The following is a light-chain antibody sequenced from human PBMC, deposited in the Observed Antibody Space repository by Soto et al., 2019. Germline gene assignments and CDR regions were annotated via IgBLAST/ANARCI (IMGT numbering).Light chain of an antibody. CDR2: GAS. J-gene: IGKJ2*01. V-gene: IGKV3-20*01. CDR1: HSVTSSH. CDR3: QQYGNSPLT. Sequence: IVLTQSPDTLSLSPGERVTLSCRASHSVTSSHVAWYRQKPGQPPTLLIYGASSRAAGVADRFSGDGSGKDFTLTSSRLEPEDFAVYLCQQYGNSPLTFGRGTKLE.